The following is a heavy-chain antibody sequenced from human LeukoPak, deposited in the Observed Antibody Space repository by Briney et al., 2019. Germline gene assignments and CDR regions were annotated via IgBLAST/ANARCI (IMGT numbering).Heavy chain of an antibody. D-gene: IGHD6-6*01. J-gene: IGHJ4*02. V-gene: IGHV3-7*01. CDR3: ASQTTYSSSASDY. Sequence: PGGSLRLSCAASGFTVSSNYMSWVRQAPGKGLEWVANIKQDGSEKYYVDSVKGRFTISRDNAKNSLYLQMNSLRAEDTAVYYCASQTTYSSSASDYWGQGTLVTVSS. CDR2: IKQDGSEK. CDR1: GFTVSSNY.